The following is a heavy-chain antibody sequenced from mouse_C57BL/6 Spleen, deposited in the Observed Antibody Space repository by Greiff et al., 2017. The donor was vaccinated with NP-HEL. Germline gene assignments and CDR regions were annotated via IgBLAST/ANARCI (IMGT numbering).Heavy chain of an antibody. J-gene: IGHJ4*01. CDR2: ISSGGDYI. CDR3: TRDQSNDDAMDY. D-gene: IGHD2-12*01. Sequence: EVKLVESGEGLVKPGGSLKLSCAASGFTFSSYAMSWVRQTPEKRLEWVAYISSGGDYIYYADTVKGRFTISRDNARNTLYMQMSSLKSEDTAMYYCTRDQSNDDAMDYWGQGTSVTVSS. CDR1: GFTFSSYA. V-gene: IGHV5-9-1*02.